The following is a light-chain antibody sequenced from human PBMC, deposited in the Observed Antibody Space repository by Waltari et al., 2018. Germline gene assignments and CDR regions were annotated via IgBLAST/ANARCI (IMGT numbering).Light chain of an antibody. CDR1: QSVCSY. V-gene: IGKV3-11*01. Sequence: EIVLKQSPATLSLSAGERATLSCSASQSVCSYLAWYQQKPGQAPRLLIYDASNRATCIPARFSGSGSGTDFTLTISSLEPEDFAVYYCQQRSNSFTFGPGTKVDIK. CDR3: QQRSNSFT. CDR2: DAS. J-gene: IGKJ3*01.